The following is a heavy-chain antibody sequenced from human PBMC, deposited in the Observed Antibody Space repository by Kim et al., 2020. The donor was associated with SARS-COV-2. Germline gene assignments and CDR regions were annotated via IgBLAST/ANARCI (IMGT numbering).Heavy chain of an antibody. CDR3: TKDGQTYYDFWSGSIFDS. J-gene: IGHJ4*02. Sequence: VEGRFTIFRDNSKNTLFLQMNSLRAEDTAIYFCTKDGQTYYDFWSGSIFDSWGQGTLVTVSS. V-gene: IGHV3-23*01. D-gene: IGHD3-3*01.